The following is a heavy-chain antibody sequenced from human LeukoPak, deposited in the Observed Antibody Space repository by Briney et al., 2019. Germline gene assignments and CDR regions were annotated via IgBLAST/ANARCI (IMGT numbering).Heavy chain of an antibody. CDR1: GYTFTSYG. D-gene: IGHD4-23*01. Sequence: ASVKVSCKASGYTFTSYGISWVRQAPGQGLEWMGWISAYNGNTNYAQKLQGRVTMTTDTSTSTAYMELRSLRSDDTAVYYCARDLLGGGNGERSFASYYWGQGTLVTVSS. CDR2: ISAYNGNT. J-gene: IGHJ4*02. CDR3: ARDLLGGGNGERSFASYY. V-gene: IGHV1-18*01.